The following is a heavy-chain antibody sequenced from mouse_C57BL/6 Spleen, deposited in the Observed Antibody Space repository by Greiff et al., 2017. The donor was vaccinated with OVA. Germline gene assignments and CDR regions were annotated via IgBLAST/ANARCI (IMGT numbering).Heavy chain of an antibody. Sequence: DVKLVESEGGLVQPGRSMKLSCTASGFTFSDYYMAWVRQVPEKGLEWVATINYDGSSTYYLDSLKSRFLISRDNAKKILYLQRSRVKSEDTVTYFGAIVLLRLYYFDYWGQGTTLTVSS. CDR1: GFTFSDYY. V-gene: IGHV5-16*01. CDR2: INYDGSST. D-gene: IGHD1-1*01. J-gene: IGHJ2*01. CDR3: AIVLLRLYYFDY.